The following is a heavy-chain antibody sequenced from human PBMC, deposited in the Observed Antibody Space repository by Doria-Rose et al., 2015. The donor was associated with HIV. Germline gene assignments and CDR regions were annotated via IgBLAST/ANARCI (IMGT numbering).Heavy chain of an antibody. Sequence: ESGPVLVKPTETLTLTCTVSGVSLSSPGMGVSWIRQPPGKALEWLANIFSDDERSYKTSLKSRLNISRGTSKSQVVLTITDMDPVGTATYYCARIKSSRWYHKYYFDFWGQGTLVIVSA. J-gene: IGHJ4*02. CDR2: IFSDDER. V-gene: IGHV2-26*01. CDR3: ARIKSSRWYHKYYFDF. D-gene: IGHD6-13*01. CDR1: GVSLSSPGMG.